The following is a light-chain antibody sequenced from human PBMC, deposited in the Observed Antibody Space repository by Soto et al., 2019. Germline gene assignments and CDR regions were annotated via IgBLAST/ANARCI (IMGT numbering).Light chain of an antibody. J-gene: IGKJ2*01. CDR3: QHYNDWPYT. V-gene: IGKV3-15*01. Sequence: ELVMTQSPGTLSVSPGERATLSCRASQSVSNALAWYKQKPGQAPRLLIYGASTRATGIPARFSGTGSGTEFTLTISSLQSEDFAVYFCQHYNDWPYTFGQGTKVDIK. CDR2: GAS. CDR1: QSVSNA.